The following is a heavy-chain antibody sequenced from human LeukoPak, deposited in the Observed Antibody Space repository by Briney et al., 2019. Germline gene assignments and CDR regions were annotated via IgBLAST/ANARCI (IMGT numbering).Heavy chain of an antibody. Sequence: ASVKVSCKASGYIFTGYYMHWVRQAPGQGLEWMGWINPNSGDTNYAQKFQGRVTMTGDTSISTAYMELSRLRSEDTAVYYCARRRDSGSLQHFDYWGQGTLVTVSS. CDR3: ARRRDSGSLQHFDY. J-gene: IGHJ4*02. D-gene: IGHD1-26*01. V-gene: IGHV1-2*02. CDR2: INPNSGDT. CDR1: GYIFTGYY.